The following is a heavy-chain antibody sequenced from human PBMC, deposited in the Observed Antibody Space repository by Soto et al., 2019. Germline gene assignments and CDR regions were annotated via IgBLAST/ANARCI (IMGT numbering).Heavy chain of an antibody. Sequence: SQTLSLTCAISGDSVSSNSAAWNWIRQSPSRGLEWLGRTYYRSKWYNDYAVSVKSRITINPDTSKNQFSLQLNSVTPEDTAVYYCAREGGYSIQHLNRFDPWGQGTLVTVSS. CDR3: AREGGYSIQHLNRFDP. D-gene: IGHD6-13*01. CDR2: TYYRSKWYN. V-gene: IGHV6-1*01. CDR1: GDSVSSNSAA. J-gene: IGHJ5*02.